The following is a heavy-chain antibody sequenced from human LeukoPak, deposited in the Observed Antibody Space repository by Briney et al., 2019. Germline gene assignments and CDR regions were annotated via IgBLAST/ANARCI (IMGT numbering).Heavy chain of an antibody. CDR1: GGFFTGFY. J-gene: IGHJ4*02. CDR3: ARARKTFGVVVSPSNYFDQ. D-gene: IGHD3-3*01. V-gene: IGHV4-34*01. Sequence: PSETLSLTCAVYGGFFTGFYWNWVRQTPEKGLEWIGEIDHSGTTNYNPSLKSRLTISVDTPKTQFSLHLTSVTAADTAVYYCARARKTFGVVVSPSNYFDQWGQGTLVAVSS. CDR2: IDHSGTT.